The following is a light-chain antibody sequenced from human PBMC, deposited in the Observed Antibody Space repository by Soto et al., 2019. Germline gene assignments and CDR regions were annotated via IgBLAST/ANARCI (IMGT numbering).Light chain of an antibody. CDR1: SSDVGGYNF. J-gene: IGLJ1*01. V-gene: IGLV2-11*01. Sequence: QSALTQPRSVSGSPGQSVTISCTGTSSDVGGYNFVSWYQQHPGKAPKLMIYDVNKRPSGVPDRFSGSKSGNTASLTISGLQAEDEADYYCCSNAGSYTHVFGTGTKVTVL. CDR3: CSNAGSYTHV. CDR2: DVN.